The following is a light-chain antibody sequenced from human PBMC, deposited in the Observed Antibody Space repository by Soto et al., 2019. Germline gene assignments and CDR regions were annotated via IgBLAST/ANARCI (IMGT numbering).Light chain of an antibody. CDR1: QSVSSY. J-gene: IGKJ5*01. CDR2: DAS. Sequence: EIVLTQSPATLSLSPVGRATLXCRASQSVSSYLAWYQQKPGQAPRLLIYDASNRATGIPARFSGSGSGTDFTLTISSLEPEDFAVYYCQQRSNWLTFGQGTRLEIK. CDR3: QQRSNWLT. V-gene: IGKV3-11*01.